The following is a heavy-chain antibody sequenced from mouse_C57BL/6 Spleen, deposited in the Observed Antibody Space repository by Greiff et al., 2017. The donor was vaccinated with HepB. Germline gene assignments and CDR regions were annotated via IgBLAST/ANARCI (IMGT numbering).Heavy chain of an antibody. CDR1: GYTFTSYW. J-gene: IGHJ2*01. CDR3: APLTTVVAKGSY. D-gene: IGHD1-1*01. V-gene: IGHV1-59*01. CDR2: IDPSDSYT. Sequence: QVQLQQPGAELVRPGTSVKLSCKASGYTFTSYWMHWVKQRPGQGLEWIGVIDPSDSYTNYNQKFKGKATLTVDTSSSTAYMQLSSLTSEDSAVYYCAPLTTVVAKGSYWGQGTTLTVSS.